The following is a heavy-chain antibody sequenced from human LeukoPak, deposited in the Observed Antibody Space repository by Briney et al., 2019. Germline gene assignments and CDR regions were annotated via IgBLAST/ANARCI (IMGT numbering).Heavy chain of an antibody. CDR1: GFSFSSYW. CDR3: AREVHSNYDY. Sequence: GGSLRLSCAASGFSFSSYWMSWVRQAPGKGLDWVASIKQDGSEDYYVDSEKGRFTISRDNAKNSLYLQMNSLRAEDAAMYYCAREVHSNYDYWGQGTLVTVSS. V-gene: IGHV3-7*01. D-gene: IGHD4-11*01. CDR2: IKQDGSED. J-gene: IGHJ4*02.